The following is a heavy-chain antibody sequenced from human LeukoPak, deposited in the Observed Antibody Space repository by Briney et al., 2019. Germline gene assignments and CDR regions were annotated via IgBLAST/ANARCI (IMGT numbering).Heavy chain of an antibody. Sequence: ASVKVSCKASGYTFTYYGISWVRQAPGQGLEWMGWISPHKGKTNYLQKVQGRVTMTTDTSTTTAYMELRSLRSDDTAVYYCAREASTYYYDGSGYYPDAFDIWGQGTMVTVSS. CDR1: GYTFTYYG. CDR2: ISPHKGKT. D-gene: IGHD3-22*01. J-gene: IGHJ3*02. V-gene: IGHV1-18*01. CDR3: AREASTYYYDGSGYYPDAFDI.